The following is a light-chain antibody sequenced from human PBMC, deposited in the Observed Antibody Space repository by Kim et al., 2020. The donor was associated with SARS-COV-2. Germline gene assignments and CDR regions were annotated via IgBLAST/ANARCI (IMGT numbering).Light chain of an antibody. CDR2: EVS. V-gene: IGLV2-23*02. Sequence: QSALTQPASVSVSPGQSITISCTGTRKDVGGYSLVSWYQQHPGKAPKLIIYEVSQRPSGVSNRFSASKSGNTASLTISGLQVEDEADYYCCSYVDTSRFNWVFGGGTQLTVL. J-gene: IGLJ3*02. CDR3: CSYVDTSRFNWV. CDR1: RKDVGGYSL.